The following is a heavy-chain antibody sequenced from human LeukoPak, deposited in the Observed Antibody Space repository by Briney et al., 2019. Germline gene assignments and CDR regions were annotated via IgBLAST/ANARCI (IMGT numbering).Heavy chain of an antibody. Sequence: EASVKVSCTASGYTFTSYAMHWVRQASGQRLEWMGWINAGNGNTKYSQKFQGRVTITRDTSASTAYMELSSLRSEDRAVYYCARDSLGYDFWSGYSPFFDYWGQGTLVTVSS. J-gene: IGHJ4*02. D-gene: IGHD3-3*01. CDR1: GYTFTSYA. CDR2: INAGNGNT. V-gene: IGHV1-3*01. CDR3: ARDSLGYDFWSGYSPFFDY.